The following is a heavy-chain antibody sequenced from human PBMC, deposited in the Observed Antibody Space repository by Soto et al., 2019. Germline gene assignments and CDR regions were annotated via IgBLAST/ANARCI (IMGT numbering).Heavy chain of an antibody. V-gene: IGHV3-21*01. CDR3: AGIYGSDDS. CDR2: ISSSGHMT. CDR1: GFGFSFSNYY. Sequence: EVQLVESGGGLVRPGGSLSLSCAASGFGFSFSNYYMNWIRQAPGKGLEWVSSISSSGHMTFYAPSVNGRFTISRDNGRNSLYLQMYSLRSEDTGVYFCAGIYGSDDSWGPGTLVTVSS. D-gene: IGHD3-10*01. J-gene: IGHJ5*01.